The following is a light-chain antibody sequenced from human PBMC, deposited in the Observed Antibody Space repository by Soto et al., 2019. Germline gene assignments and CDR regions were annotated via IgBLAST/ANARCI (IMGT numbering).Light chain of an antibody. V-gene: IGLV2-11*01. CDR2: DVT. J-gene: IGLJ1*01. CDR3: CSYAGSYCPYV. Sequence: QSALTQPRSVSGSPGQSVTISCTGTSSDVGDYNYVSWYQQYPGKAPKLMIYDVTKRPSGVPDRFSGSKSGNTASLTISGLQAEDEADYYCCSYAGSYCPYVCGTGTRVTV. CDR1: SSDVGDYNY.